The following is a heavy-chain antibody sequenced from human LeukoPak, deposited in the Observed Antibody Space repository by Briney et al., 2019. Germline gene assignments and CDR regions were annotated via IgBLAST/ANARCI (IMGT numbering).Heavy chain of an antibody. V-gene: IGHV4-59*08. D-gene: IGHD6-19*01. J-gene: IGHJ4*02. CDR3: ARLATESSSGWLVFDY. CDR1: GGSISSYY. Sequence: SETLSLTCTVSGGSISSYYWTWIRPPPGKGLEWIGYIYYSGSTNYNPSLKSRVTISIDTSKNQFSLKLSSVTAADTAVYYCARLATESSSGWLVFDYWGQGTLVTVSS. CDR2: IYYSGST.